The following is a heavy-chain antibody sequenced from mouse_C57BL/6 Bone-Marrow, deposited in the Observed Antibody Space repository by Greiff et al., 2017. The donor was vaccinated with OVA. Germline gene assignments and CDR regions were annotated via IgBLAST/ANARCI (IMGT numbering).Heavy chain of an antibody. D-gene: IGHD2-2*01. Sequence: EVMLVESGGDLVKPGGSLKLSCAASGFTFSSYGMSWVRQTPDKRLEWVATISSGGSYTYYPDSVKGRFTISRDNAKNTLYLQMSSLKSEDTAMYYCARQDYGYEMDYWGQGTSVTVSS. CDR1: GFTFSSYG. CDR3: ARQDYGYEMDY. V-gene: IGHV5-6*01. J-gene: IGHJ4*01. CDR2: ISSGGSYT.